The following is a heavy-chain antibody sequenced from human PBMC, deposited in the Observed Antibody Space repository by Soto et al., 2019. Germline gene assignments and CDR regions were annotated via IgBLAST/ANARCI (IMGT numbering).Heavy chain of an antibody. CDR2: INPNGGST. D-gene: IGHD2-21*01. CDR1: GYIFTNYY. Sequence: QVRLVQSGAEVKKPGASVKVSCKASGYIFTNYYIHWVRQAPGQGLEWMAIINPNGGSTNCAQEFQGKITLTRETSRGTVYMDLGSLTSKDTAVFYCGRGLYSADKWGQEPWSPSPQ. V-gene: IGHV1-46*01. J-gene: IGHJ4*02. CDR3: GRGLYSADK.